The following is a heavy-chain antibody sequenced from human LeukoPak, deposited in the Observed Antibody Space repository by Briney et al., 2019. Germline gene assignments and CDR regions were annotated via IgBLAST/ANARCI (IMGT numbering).Heavy chain of an antibody. CDR2: IPYDGSNK. D-gene: IGHD6-19*01. V-gene: IGHV3-30*04. Sequence: PGRSLRLSCAASGFTFSSYAMHWVRQAPGKGLEWVAVIPYDGSNKYYADSVKGRFTISRDNSKNTLYPQMNSLRAEDTAVYYCARAVAVAGTPAMDYWGQGTLVTVSS. CDR1: GFTFSSYA. CDR3: ARAVAVAGTPAMDY. J-gene: IGHJ4*02.